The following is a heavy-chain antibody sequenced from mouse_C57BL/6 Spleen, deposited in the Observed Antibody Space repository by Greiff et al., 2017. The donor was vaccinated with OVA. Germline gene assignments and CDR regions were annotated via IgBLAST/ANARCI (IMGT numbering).Heavy chain of an antibody. J-gene: IGHJ3*01. Sequence: QVQLQQSGAELVKPGASVKLSCEASGYTFTEYTIHWIKQWSGQGLEWVGWFYPVSGSIKSNEKFKDKATLTAAKTSSTVYMELSGLTSEDSAVYFCARHDRGDYDGFAYWGQGTLVTVSA. V-gene: IGHV1-62-2*01. D-gene: IGHD2-4*01. CDR2: FYPVSGSI. CDR3: ARHDRGDYDGFAY. CDR1: GYTFTEYT.